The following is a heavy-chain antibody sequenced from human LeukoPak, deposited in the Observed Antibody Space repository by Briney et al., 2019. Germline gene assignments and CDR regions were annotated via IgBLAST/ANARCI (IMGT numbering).Heavy chain of an antibody. CDR2: ISGTGDST. D-gene: IGHD2-15*01. V-gene: IGHV3-23*01. CDR3: ARGGSTQLRYYGMDV. J-gene: IGHJ6*02. Sequence: GGSLRLSCAASRFSFNNRPLSWLRRAPGKGLEWVSSISGTGDSTYYADSVKGRFTISRDNSKNTLYLQMNSLRAEDTAVYHCARGGSTQLRYYGMDVWGQGTTVTVSS. CDR1: RFSFNNRP.